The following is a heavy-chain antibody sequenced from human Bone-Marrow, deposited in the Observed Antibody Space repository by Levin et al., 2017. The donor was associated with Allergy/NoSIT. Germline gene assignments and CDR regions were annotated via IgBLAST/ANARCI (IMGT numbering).Heavy chain of an antibody. J-gene: IGHJ6*02. CDR2: IYHSGST. CDR3: AGTTWDVASFTMVRGVIIGGHVDYGMDV. Sequence: SETLSLTCAVSGYSISSGYYWGWIRQPPGKGLEWIGSIYHSGSTYYNPSLKSRVTISVDTSKNQFSLKLSSVTAADTAVYYCAGTTWDVASFTMVRGVIIGGHVDYGMDVWGQGTTVTVSS. CDR1: GYSISSGYY. V-gene: IGHV4-38-2*01. D-gene: IGHD3-10*01.